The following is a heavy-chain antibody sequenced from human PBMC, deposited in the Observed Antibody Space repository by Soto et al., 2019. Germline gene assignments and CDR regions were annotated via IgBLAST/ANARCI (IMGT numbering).Heavy chain of an antibody. CDR3: ARDSCDSSGYLDY. V-gene: IGHV4-31*03. D-gene: IGHD3-22*01. CDR2: IYYSGST. Sequence: SETLSLTCTVSGGSISSGGYYWSWIRQHPGKGLEWIGYIYYSGSTYYNPSLKSRVTISVDTSKNQFSLKLSSVTAADTAVYYCARDSCDSSGYLDYWGQGTLVTVSS. J-gene: IGHJ4*02. CDR1: GGSISSGGYY.